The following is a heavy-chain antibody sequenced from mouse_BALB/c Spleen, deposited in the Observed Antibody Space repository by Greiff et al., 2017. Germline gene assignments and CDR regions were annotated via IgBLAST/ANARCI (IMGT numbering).Heavy chain of an antibody. V-gene: IGHV1-14*01. CDR2: INPYNDGT. D-gene: IGHD1-1*01. Sequence: EVQLQQSGPELVKPGASVKMSCKASGYTFTSYVMHWVKQKPGQGLEWIGYINPYNDGTKYNEKFKGKATLTSDKSSSTAYMELSSLTSEDSAVYYCARSRAELRFYWYFDVWGAGTTVTVSS. CDR3: ARSRAELRFYWYFDV. J-gene: IGHJ1*01. CDR1: GYTFTSYV.